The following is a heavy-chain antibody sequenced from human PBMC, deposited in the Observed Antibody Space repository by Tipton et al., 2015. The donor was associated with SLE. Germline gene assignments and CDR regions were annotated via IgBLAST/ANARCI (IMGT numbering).Heavy chain of an antibody. D-gene: IGHD3-16*01. CDR2: IYYSGTT. CDR3: ARELRGGFDF. J-gene: IGHJ4*02. V-gene: IGHV4-59*12. Sequence: LRLSCTVSGGSITNYYWSWIRQPPGKGLEWIGYIYYSGTTNYNPSLKSRVTMSLDTSKNQFSLKLSSVTAADTAMYYCARELRGGFDFWGQGALVTVSS. CDR1: GGSITNYY.